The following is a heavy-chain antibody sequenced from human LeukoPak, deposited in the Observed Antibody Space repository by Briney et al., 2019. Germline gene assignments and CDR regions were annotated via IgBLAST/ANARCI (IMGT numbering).Heavy chain of an antibody. CDR1: GYTFTCYY. Sequence: APGKVSFKASGYTFTCYYMRWVRQAPGQGLEWMGWINLNSGGTNYAQKFQGRVTMTRDTSISTAYMELRMLSSDDTAVYYCARDLRRVGDTTMGYWGQGTPVTVSS. J-gene: IGHJ4*02. V-gene: IGHV1-2*02. CDR3: ARDLRRVGDTTMGY. D-gene: IGHD1-26*01. CDR2: INLNSGGT.